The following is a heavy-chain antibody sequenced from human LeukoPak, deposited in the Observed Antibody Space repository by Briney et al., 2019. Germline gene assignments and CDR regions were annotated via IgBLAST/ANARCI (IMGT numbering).Heavy chain of an antibody. CDR1: GFTFSSYA. V-gene: IGHV3-23*01. J-gene: IGHJ4*02. Sequence: PGGSLRLSCAASGFTFSSYAMSWVRQAPGKGLEWVSAISGSGGSTYYADSVKGRFTISRDNSKNTLYLQMNSLRAEDTAVYYCAKDGDKGGDYLLHYWGQGTLVTVSS. CDR2: ISGSGGST. CDR3: AKDGDKGGDYLLHY. D-gene: IGHD4-17*01.